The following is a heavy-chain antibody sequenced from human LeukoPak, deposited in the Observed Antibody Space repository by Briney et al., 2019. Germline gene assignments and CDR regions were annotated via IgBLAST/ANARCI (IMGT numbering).Heavy chain of an antibody. J-gene: IGHJ5*02. D-gene: IGHD5-24*01. CDR1: GGSISSGGYY. CDR2: ISYSGST. CDR3: ASRRDEAWFDP. Sequence: PSQTLSLTCSVSGGSISSGGYYWTWIRQHPGKGLEWIGYISYSGSTYYNPSLQSRVTISVDTSKNQFSLKLSSVTAADTAVYYCASRRDEAWFDPWGQGTLVTVS. V-gene: IGHV4-31*03.